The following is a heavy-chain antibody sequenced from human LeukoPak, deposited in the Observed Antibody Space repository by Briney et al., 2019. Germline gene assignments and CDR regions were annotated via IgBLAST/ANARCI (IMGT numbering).Heavy chain of an antibody. CDR3: TRANLLGYCSSTSCYQRGPYYFDY. CDR2: IRSKAYGGTT. CDR1: GFTVSSNY. J-gene: IGHJ4*02. D-gene: IGHD2-2*01. Sequence: GGSLRLSCAASGFTVSSNYMSWVRQAPGKGLEWVGFIRSKAYGGTTEYAASVKGRFTISRDDSKSIAYLQMNSLKTEDTAVYYCTRANLLGYCSSTSCYQRGPYYFDYWGQGTLVTVSS. V-gene: IGHV3-49*04.